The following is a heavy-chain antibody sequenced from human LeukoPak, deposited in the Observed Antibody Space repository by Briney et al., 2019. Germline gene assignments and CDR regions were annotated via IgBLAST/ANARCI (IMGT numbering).Heavy chain of an antibody. CDR3: ARRYSSGSFDY. CDR1: GFTFSSYA. J-gene: IGHJ4*02. V-gene: IGHV3-23*01. Sequence: PGGSLRLSCAASGFTFSSYAMSWVRQAPGKGLEWVSAISGSGGSTYYADSVKGRFTISRDNSKNTLYLQMNSLRAKDTVVYYCARRYSSGSFDYWGQGTLVTVSS. D-gene: IGHD6-19*01. CDR2: ISGSGGST.